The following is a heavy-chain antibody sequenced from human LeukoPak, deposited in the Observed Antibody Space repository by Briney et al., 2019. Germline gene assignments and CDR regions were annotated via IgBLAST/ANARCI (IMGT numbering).Heavy chain of an antibody. J-gene: IGHJ3*02. Sequence: GGSLRLSCVASGFTFSSYGMHWVRQAPGKGLEWVAVISYDGSNKYYADSVKGRFTISRDNSKNTLYLQMNSLKTEDTAVYYCTTMTTVTTGAFDIWGQGTMVTVSS. CDR1: GFTFSSYG. V-gene: IGHV3-30*03. CDR3: TTMTTVTTGAFDI. D-gene: IGHD4-17*01. CDR2: ISYDGSNK.